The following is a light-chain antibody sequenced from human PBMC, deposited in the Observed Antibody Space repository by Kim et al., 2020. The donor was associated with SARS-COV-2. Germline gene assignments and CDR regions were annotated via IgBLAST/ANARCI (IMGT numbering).Light chain of an antibody. CDR2: NAY. Sequence: DIQMTQSPSSLSASVGDRVTITCRASQSISSYLNWYQQRPGKAPKVVIYNAYTLQSGVPSRFSGSGSGTDFSLTISSLQPEDFATYYCQQGYGFGGGTKVDIK. J-gene: IGKJ4*01. V-gene: IGKV1-39*01. CDR3: QQGYG. CDR1: QSISSY.